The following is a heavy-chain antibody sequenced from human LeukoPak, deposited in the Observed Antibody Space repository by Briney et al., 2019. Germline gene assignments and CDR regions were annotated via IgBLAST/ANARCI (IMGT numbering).Heavy chain of an antibody. CDR2: IRSKANSYAT. D-gene: IGHD2-15*01. CDR3: TRLFDLGKVAATLQPYYMDV. Sequence: GGSLRLSCAASGFTFSGSAMHWVRQASGKGLEWVGRIRSKANSYATAYAASVKGRFTISRDDSKNTAYLQMNSLKTEDTAVYYCTRLFDLGKVAATLQPYYMDVWGKGTTVTVSS. J-gene: IGHJ6*03. V-gene: IGHV3-73*01. CDR1: GFTFSGSA.